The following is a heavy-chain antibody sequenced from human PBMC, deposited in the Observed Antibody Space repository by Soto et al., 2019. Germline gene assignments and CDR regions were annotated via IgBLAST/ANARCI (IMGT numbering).Heavy chain of an antibody. J-gene: IGHJ4*02. CDR3: ARDNYGFEY. D-gene: IGHD3-10*01. CDR2: ISYDGRNE. Sequence: PGGSLRLSCAASGFTFRTYAMHWVRQAPGKGLEWVAVISYDGRNEYYADSEKGRFIISRDNSRNTLYLQMNNLRTEDTAVYYCARDNYGFEYWGQGTVVTVSS. V-gene: IGHV3-30*04. CDR1: GFTFRTYA.